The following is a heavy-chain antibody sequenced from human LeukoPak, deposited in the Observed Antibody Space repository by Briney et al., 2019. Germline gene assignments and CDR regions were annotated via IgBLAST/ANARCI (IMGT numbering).Heavy chain of an antibody. CDR1: GFTFSIYS. D-gene: IGHD2-21*02. CDR3: ARDEYCGGDCQPGYFQH. V-gene: IGHV3-30*03. J-gene: IGHJ1*01. Sequence: PGGSLRLSCAASGFTFSIYSMNWVRQAPGKGLEWVAVISYDGFNKDYADSVKGRFTISRDNSENTLYLQMNNLKAEDTAIYYCARDEYCGGDCQPGYFQHWGQGTPVTVSS. CDR2: ISYDGFNK.